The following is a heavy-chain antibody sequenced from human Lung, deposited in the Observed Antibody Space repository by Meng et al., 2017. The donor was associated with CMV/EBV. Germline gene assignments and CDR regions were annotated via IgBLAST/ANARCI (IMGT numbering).Heavy chain of an antibody. CDR1: GYTFTGYY. Sequence: SXXVSXQASGYTFTGYYMHWVRQAPGQGLEWMGWINPNSGGTNYAQKFQGRVTMTRDTSISTAYMELSRLRSDGTAVYYCARDGGGLYYFDYWGQGTLVTVSS. CDR3: ARDGGGLYYFDY. CDR2: INPNSGGT. V-gene: IGHV1-2*02. D-gene: IGHD2-15*01. J-gene: IGHJ4*02.